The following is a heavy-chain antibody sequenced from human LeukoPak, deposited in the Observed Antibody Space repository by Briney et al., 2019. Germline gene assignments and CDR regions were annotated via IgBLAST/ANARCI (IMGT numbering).Heavy chain of an antibody. J-gene: IGHJ5*02. CDR1: GFTFSSYA. D-gene: IGHD3-3*01. CDR2: ISYDGSNK. V-gene: IGHV3-30*04. Sequence: PGGSLRLSCAASGFTFSSYAMHWVRQAPGKGLEWVAVISYDGSNKYYADSVKGRFTISGDNSKNTLYLQMNSLRAEDTAVYYCARDPAVDDFWSGYFSGWFDPWGQGTLVTVSS. CDR3: ARDPAVDDFWSGYFSGWFDP.